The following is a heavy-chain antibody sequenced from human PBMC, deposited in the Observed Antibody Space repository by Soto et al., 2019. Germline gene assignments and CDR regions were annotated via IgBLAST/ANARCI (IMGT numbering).Heavy chain of an antibody. CDR1: GFTFSSYG. CDR3: AKDLDYDILTGYGTYAFDI. D-gene: IGHD3-9*01. CDR2: ISYDGSNK. J-gene: IGHJ3*02. Sequence: ESGGGVVQPGRSLRLSCAASGFTFSSYGMHWVRQAPGKGLEWVAVISYDGSNKYYADSVKGRFTISRDNSKNTLYLQMNSLRAEDTAVYYCAKDLDYDILTGYGTYAFDIWGQGTMVTVSS. V-gene: IGHV3-30*18.